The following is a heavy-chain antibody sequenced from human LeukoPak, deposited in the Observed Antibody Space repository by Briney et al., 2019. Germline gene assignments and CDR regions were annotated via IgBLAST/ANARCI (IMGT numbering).Heavy chain of an antibody. CDR2: ISPYSGNT. D-gene: IGHD4-23*01. V-gene: IGHV1-18*01. CDR1: GYTFTSYG. Sequence: ASVNVSCKASGYTFTSYGISWVRQAPGQGLEWMGWISPYSGNTNYAQKLQGRVTMTTDTSTSTAYMELRSLRSDDTAMYYCARTLADYGGNSYYFDYWGQGTLVTVSS. J-gene: IGHJ4*02. CDR3: ARTLADYGGNSYYFDY.